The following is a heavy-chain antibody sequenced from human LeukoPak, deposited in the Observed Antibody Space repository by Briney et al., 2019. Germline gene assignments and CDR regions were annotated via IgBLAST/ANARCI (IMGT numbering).Heavy chain of an antibody. Sequence: PGGSLRLSCAASGFAFSDYWMSWVRQAPEKGLEWVANIRQDGNEKNYVGSVRDRFTISRDNAKNSLYLQMNSLRAEDTAVYYCARGSTYYDSSGQVPFDYWGQGTLVTVSS. J-gene: IGHJ4*02. D-gene: IGHD3-22*01. CDR2: IRQDGNEK. CDR1: GFAFSDYW. V-gene: IGHV3-7*01. CDR3: ARGSTYYDSSGQVPFDY.